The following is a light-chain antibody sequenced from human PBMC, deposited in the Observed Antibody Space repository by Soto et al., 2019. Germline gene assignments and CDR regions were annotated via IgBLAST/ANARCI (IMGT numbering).Light chain of an antibody. Sequence: DIQMAQSPSTLSASVGDRVTITCRASHSVSSWLAWYQQNPGKAPNLLIYEATILESGVPSRFSGRGSGTEVNLTITSLQPDDFATYYCHQYYSYPFAFGPGTKVDIK. V-gene: IGKV1-5*03. J-gene: IGKJ3*01. CDR3: HQYYSYPFA. CDR1: HSVSSW. CDR2: EAT.